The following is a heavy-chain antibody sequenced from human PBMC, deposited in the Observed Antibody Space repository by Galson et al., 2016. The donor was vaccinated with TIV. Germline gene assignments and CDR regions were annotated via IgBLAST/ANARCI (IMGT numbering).Heavy chain of an antibody. CDR2: IYWDDDK. CDR1: GFSLNTRGVG. V-gene: IGHV2-5*02. J-gene: IGHJ4*02. Sequence: PALVKPTQILTLTCTFSGFSLNTRGVGVGWIRQPPGKALEWLALIYWDDDKRYSPSLKNRLTITKDTSKNQVVLTMTNMDPVDTATYYCAHANLQWLIQAFDFWGQGTLVTVSS. D-gene: IGHD6-19*01. CDR3: AHANLQWLIQAFDF.